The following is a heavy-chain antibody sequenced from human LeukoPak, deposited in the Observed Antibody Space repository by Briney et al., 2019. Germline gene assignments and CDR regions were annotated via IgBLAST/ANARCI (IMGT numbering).Heavy chain of an antibody. Sequence: SETLSLTCNVSGDSITSHYWNWIRQPPGKGREGIGYIYYTGIIKYNPSLTSRVSMSVDTSKNQFFLKMKSVTAADTAVYHCARSVDYFDNTGPHMMFDYWGQGSLVTVSS. D-gene: IGHD3-22*01. CDR1: GDSITSHY. CDR2: IYYTGII. CDR3: ARSVDYFDNTGPHMMFDY. J-gene: IGHJ4*02. V-gene: IGHV4-59*11.